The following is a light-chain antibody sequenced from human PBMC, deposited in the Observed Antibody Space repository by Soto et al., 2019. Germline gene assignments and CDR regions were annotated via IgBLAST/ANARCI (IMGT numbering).Light chain of an antibody. J-gene: IGKJ2*01. CDR3: QQYGNSPYT. CDR2: GAS. V-gene: IGKV3-20*01. Sequence: EIVLTQSPGTLSLSPGERATLSCRASQSVSKSYLAWYQQKLGQAPRLLMYGASTRATGIPDRFSGRGSGTDFTLTISRLEPEDFAVYYCQQYGNSPYTFGQGTKLEIK. CDR1: QSVSKSY.